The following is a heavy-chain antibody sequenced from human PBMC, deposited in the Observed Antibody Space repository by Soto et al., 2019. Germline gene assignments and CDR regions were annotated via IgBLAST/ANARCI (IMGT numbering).Heavy chain of an antibody. J-gene: IGHJ4*02. D-gene: IGHD6-19*01. CDR3: ARVYSSGWHADY. V-gene: IGHV3-21*01. Sequence: GGSLRLSCAASGFTFSSYSMNWVRQAPGKGLEWVSSISSSSSYIYYADSVKGRFTIPRDNAKNSLYLQMNSLRAEDTAVYYCARVYSSGWHADYWGQGTLVTVSS. CDR1: GFTFSSYS. CDR2: ISSSSSYI.